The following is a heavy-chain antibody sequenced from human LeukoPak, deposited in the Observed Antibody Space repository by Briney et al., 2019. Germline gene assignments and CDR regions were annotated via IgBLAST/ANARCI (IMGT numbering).Heavy chain of an antibody. CDR3: ATGVALAGDWVLDD. CDR1: GGSIRSYY. V-gene: IGHV4-59*01. J-gene: IGHJ4*02. D-gene: IGHD6-19*01. Sequence: PSETLSLTCTVSGGSIRSYYWNWIRQSPGKGLEWIGYVYYSGSTNYNPSLKSRVTISLDMFKNQFSLKLSSVTAADTAVYYCATGVALAGDWVLDDWGQGTLVTFSS. CDR2: VYYSGST.